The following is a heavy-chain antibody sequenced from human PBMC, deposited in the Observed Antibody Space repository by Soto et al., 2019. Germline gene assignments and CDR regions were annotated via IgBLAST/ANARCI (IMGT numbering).Heavy chain of an antibody. CDR1: GGSISGYY. CDR3: ARGRRQGNRSMLRQCDDY. J-gene: IGHJ4*02. D-gene: IGHD2-8*01. CDR2: INHSGST. Sequence: SETLSLTCAVYGGSISGYYWSWIRQPPGKGLEWIGEINHSGSTNYNPSLKSRVTISVDTSKNQFSLKLSFVTASDTAVYYCARGRRQGNRSMLRQCDDYSGQVTQGTVSS. V-gene: IGHV4-34*01.